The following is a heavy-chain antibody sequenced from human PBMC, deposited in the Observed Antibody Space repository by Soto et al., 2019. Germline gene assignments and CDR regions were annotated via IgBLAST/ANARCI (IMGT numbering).Heavy chain of an antibody. CDR2: IIPIFGTA. CDR1: GGTFSSYA. J-gene: IGHJ4*02. CDR3: ARGVGATTGDDY. V-gene: IGHV1-69*13. D-gene: IGHD1-26*01. Sequence: ASVKVSCKASGGTFSSYAISWVRQAPGQGLEWMGGIIPIFGTANYAQKFQGRVTITADESTSTAYMELSSLRSEDTAVYYCARGVGATTGDDYWGQGTLVTVSS.